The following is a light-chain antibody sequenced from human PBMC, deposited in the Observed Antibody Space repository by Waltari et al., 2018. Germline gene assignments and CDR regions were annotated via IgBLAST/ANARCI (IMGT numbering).Light chain of an antibody. CDR1: QSVISNY. CDR2: GAA. CDR3: QQYDNSPFT. J-gene: IGKJ3*01. V-gene: IGKV3-20*01. Sequence: EIALTQSPGTLSLSPGARATLSCRASQSVISNYLAWYQQKPGQAPRLLIYGAASRATGIPDRFSASGSGTDFTLTISGLESEDFAVYYCQQYDNSPFTFGPGTKVDIK.